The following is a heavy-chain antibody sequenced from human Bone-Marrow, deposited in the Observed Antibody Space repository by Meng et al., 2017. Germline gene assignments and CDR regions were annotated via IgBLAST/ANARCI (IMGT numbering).Heavy chain of an antibody. CDR3: ARGQTKIYGDYAFDY. CDR1: GGFFSGYY. V-gene: IGHV4-34*01. Sequence: GSLRLSCAVYGGFFSGYYWSWIRQPPGKGLEWIGEINHSGSTNYNPSLKSRVTISVDTSKNQFSLKLSSVTAADTAVYYCARGQTKIYGDYAFDYWGQGTLVTVSS. D-gene: IGHD4-17*01. J-gene: IGHJ4*02. CDR2: INHSGST.